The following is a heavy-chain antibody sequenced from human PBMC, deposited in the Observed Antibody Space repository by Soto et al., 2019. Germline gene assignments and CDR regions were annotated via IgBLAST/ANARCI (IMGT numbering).Heavy chain of an antibody. CDR3: ATDSAGRGPFDP. CDR2: TYHTGST. D-gene: IGHD3-10*01. Sequence: KPSETLSLTCTISGGSFGTNYWSWIRRAPGKGLEWIGYTYHTGSTKYNPSLKSRATISVDTSKNQFSLTLNSAAAADTAVYYCATDSAGRGPFDPWGQGILVTSPQ. V-gene: IGHV4-59*13. CDR1: GGSFGTNY. J-gene: IGHJ5*02.